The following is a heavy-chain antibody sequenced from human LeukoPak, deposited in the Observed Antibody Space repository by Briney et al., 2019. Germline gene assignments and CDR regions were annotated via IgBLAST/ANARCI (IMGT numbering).Heavy chain of an antibody. CDR3: ARDEGYCTSITCYFPDY. CDR2: ISAYNGNT. CDR1: GYTFTNYG. D-gene: IGHD2-2*01. Sequence: ASVKVSCKASGYTFTNYGISWVRQAPGQGLEWMGWISAYNGNTNYAQKLRGRVTMTRDTSTSTAYMELRSLRSDDTAVYYCARDEGYCTSITCYFPDYWGQGTLVTVSS. J-gene: IGHJ4*02. V-gene: IGHV1-18*04.